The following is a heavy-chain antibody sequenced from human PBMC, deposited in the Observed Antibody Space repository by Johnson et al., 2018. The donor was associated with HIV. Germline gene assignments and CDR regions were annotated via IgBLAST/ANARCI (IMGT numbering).Heavy chain of an antibody. CDR3: ARDKYPPTAAAGTDAFDI. D-gene: IGHD6-13*01. V-gene: IGHV3-13*01. Sequence: VQLVESGGGLVQPGGSLRLSCAASGFTFSSYDMHWVRQATGKGLEWVSAIGTAGDTYYPGSVKGRFTISRDNSKNTLYLQMNSLRAEDTAVYYCARDKYPPTAAAGTDAFDIWGQGTMVTVSS. CDR1: GFTFSSYD. J-gene: IGHJ3*02. CDR2: IGTAGDT.